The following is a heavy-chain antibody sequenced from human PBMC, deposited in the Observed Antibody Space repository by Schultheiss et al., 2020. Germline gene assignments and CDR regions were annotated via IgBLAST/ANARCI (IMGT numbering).Heavy chain of an antibody. J-gene: IGHJ6*02. CDR3: ARGRFLRYGMDV. Sequence: SETLSLTCTVSNGSISSYYWSWIRQPAGKGLEWIGRIFTSGSTDYNPSLKSRVTMSVDSSKTQFSLKLSSVTAADTAVYYCARGRFLRYGMDVWGQGTTVTVSS. D-gene: IGHD3-10*01. CDR1: NGSISSYY. V-gene: IGHV4-4*07. CDR2: IFTSGST.